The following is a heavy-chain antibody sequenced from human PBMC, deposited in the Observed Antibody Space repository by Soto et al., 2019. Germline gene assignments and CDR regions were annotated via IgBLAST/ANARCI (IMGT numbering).Heavy chain of an antibody. D-gene: IGHD3-22*01. CDR1: GYTFTSYY. Sequence: ASVKVSCKASGYTFTSYYMHWVRQAPGQGLEWMGIINPSGGSTSYAQKFQGRVTMTRDTSTSTVYMELSSLRSEDTAGYYCARLTADSSGYYLGRYWYFDLWGRGTLVTVSS. CDR2: INPSGGST. V-gene: IGHV1-46*01. CDR3: ARLTADSSGYYLGRYWYFDL. J-gene: IGHJ2*01.